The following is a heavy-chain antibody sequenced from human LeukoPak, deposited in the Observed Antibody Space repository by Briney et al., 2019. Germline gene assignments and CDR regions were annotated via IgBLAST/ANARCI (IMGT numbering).Heavy chain of an antibody. CDR2: IFSDDEK. CDR1: GFSLSNARMG. V-gene: IGHV2-26*01. J-gene: IGHJ4*02. CDR3: ARYYGSGSFDY. D-gene: IGHD3-10*01. Sequence: SGPTLVNPTETLTLTCTVSGFSLSNARMGVSWIRQPPGKALEWLAHIFSDDEKSYSTSLKSRLTISKDTSKSQVVLTMTNMDPVDTATYYCARYYGSGSFDYWGQGTLVTVSS.